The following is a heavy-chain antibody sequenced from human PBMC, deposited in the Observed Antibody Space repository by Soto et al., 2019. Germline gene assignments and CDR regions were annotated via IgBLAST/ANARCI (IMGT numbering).Heavy chain of an antibody. Sequence: EVQLVESGGGLVQPGGSLRLSCAASGFTFSSYSMNWVRQAPGKGLEWVSYISSSSSTIYYADSVKGRFTISRDNAKNSLYLQMNSLRDEDTAVYYCARARCSSISCYRMVSGAFDIWGQGTMVTVSS. CDR1: GFTFSSYS. V-gene: IGHV3-48*02. CDR3: ARARCSSISCYRMVSGAFDI. CDR2: ISSSSSTI. J-gene: IGHJ3*02. D-gene: IGHD2-2*02.